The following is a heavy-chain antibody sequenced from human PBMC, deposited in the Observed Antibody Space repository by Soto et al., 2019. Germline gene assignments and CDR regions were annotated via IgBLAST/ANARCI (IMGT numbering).Heavy chain of an antibody. J-gene: IGHJ6*02. D-gene: IGHD1-1*01. CDR1: GGTFSSYA. Sequence: QVQLVQSGAEVKKPGSSVKVSCKASGGTFSSYAISWVRQAPGQGLEWMGGIIPIFGTANYAQKFQGRVTITADKATSTAYMERSSLRSEYTAVYYCAANTKQGGGYYYSGMDVWGQGTTVTVSS. CDR3: AANTKQGGGYYYSGMDV. CDR2: IIPIFGTA. V-gene: IGHV1-69*06.